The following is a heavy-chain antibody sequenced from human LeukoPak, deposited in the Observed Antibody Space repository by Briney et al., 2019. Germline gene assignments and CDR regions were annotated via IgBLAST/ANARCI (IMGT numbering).Heavy chain of an antibody. V-gene: IGHV5-51*01. J-gene: IGHJ4*02. Sequence: GESLKISCKGSGYSFTSYWIGWVRQMPGRGLEWRGIIYPGDSDTRYSPSFQGQVTISADKSISTAYLQWSSLKASDTAMYYCARHRIGGEMATSYYFDYWGQGTLVTVSS. CDR3: ARHRIGGEMATSYYFDY. CDR2: IYPGDSDT. CDR1: GYSFTSYW. D-gene: IGHD5-24*01.